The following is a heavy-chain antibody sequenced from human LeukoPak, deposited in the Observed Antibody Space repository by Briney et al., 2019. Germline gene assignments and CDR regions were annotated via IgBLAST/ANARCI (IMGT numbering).Heavy chain of an antibody. Sequence: GASVNVSFKASGYTFTIYDINWVRQATGQGLERMGWMIPNSGNTGYAQKFQGRVTMTRNTSISTAYMELSSLRSEDTAVYYCARGLRWPSDAFDIWGQGTMVTVSS. D-gene: IGHD5-24*01. J-gene: IGHJ3*02. CDR3: ARGLRWPSDAFDI. CDR2: MIPNSGNT. CDR1: GYTFTIYD. V-gene: IGHV1-8*01.